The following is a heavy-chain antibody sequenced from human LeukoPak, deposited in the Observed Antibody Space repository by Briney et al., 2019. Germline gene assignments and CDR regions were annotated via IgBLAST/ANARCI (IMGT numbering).Heavy chain of an antibody. Sequence: SVKVSCKASGGTFSSYAISWVRQAPGQGLEWMGGIIPIFGTANYAQKFQGRVTITADESTSTAYMELRSLRSDDTAVYYCARGGEVLRYFDFDYWGQGTLVTVSS. V-gene: IGHV1-69*13. CDR3: ARGGEVLRYFDFDY. CDR1: GGTFSSYA. D-gene: IGHD3-9*01. CDR2: IIPIFGTA. J-gene: IGHJ4*02.